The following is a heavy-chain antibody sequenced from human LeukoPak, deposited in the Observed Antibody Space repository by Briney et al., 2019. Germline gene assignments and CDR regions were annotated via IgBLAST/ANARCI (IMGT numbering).Heavy chain of an antibody. Sequence: GGSLSLSCAASGFTFSSYAMSWVRQAPGKGLEWVSAISGSGGSTYYADSVKGRFPISRDNSKNTLYLQMNSLRAEDTAVYYCAKDWYITGTTLLFDYWGQGTLVTVSS. D-gene: IGHD1-20*01. CDR2: ISGSGGST. CDR3: AKDWYITGTTLLFDY. CDR1: GFTFSSYA. V-gene: IGHV3-23*01. J-gene: IGHJ4*02.